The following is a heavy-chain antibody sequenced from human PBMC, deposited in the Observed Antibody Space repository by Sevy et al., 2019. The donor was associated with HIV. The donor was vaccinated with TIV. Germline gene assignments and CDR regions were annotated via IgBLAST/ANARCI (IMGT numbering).Heavy chain of an antibody. CDR1: GFTFSSYW. CDR3: ARGAAAGTFDY. J-gene: IGHJ4*02. V-gene: IGHV3-74*01. Sequence: GGSLRLSCAASGFTFSSYWMHWVRQAPGKGLVWVSRVNSDGSSTSYADSVKGRFTISRDNAKNTLYLQMNSPRAEDTAVYYCARGAAAGTFDYWGQGTLVTVSS. D-gene: IGHD6-13*01. CDR2: VNSDGSST.